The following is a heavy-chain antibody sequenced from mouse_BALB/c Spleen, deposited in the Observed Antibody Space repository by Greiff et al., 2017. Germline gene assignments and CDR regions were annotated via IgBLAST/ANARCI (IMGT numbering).Heavy chain of an antibody. CDR2: ISTYYGDA. J-gene: IGHJ4*01. D-gene: IGHD1-1*01. V-gene: IGHV1S137*01. CDR3: ASSSYAMDY. Sequence: QVHVKQSGAELVRPGVSVKISCKGSGYTFTDYAMHWVKQSHAKSLEWIGVISTYYGDASYNQKFKGKATMTVDKSSSTAYMELARLTSEDSAIYYCASSSYAMDYWGQGTSVTVSS. CDR1: GYTFTDYA.